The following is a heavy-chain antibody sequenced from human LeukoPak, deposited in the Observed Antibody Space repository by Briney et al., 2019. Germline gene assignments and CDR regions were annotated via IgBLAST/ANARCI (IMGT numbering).Heavy chain of an antibody. Sequence: ASVKVSCKASGYTXTGYYIHWVRQAPGQGLEWMAWIYPYSGDTNYAQNFQGRVTMTRDTSISTAYMELSSLKSDDTAVYYCARDGNSGSSLDIWGQGTMLTVSS. CDR3: ARDGNSGSSLDI. CDR1: GYTXTGYY. CDR2: IYPYSGDT. D-gene: IGHD6-6*01. J-gene: IGHJ3*02. V-gene: IGHV1-2*02.